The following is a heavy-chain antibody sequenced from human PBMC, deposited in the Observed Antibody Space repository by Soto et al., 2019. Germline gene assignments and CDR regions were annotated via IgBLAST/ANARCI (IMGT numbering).Heavy chain of an antibody. J-gene: IGHJ4*02. CDR1: GFTFSSYA. D-gene: IGHD3-22*01. CDR3: ARDHTYYYDSSGYYY. CDR2: ISYDGSNK. Sequence: GGSLRLSCAASGFTFSSYAMSWVRQAPGKGLEWVAVISYDGSNKYYADSVKGRFTISRDNSKNTLYLQMNSLRAEDTAVYYCARDHTYYYDSSGYYYWGQGTLVTVSS. V-gene: IGHV3-30-3*01.